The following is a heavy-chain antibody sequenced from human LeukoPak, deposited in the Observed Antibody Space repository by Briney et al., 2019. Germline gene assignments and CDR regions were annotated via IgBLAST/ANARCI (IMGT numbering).Heavy chain of an antibody. D-gene: IGHD6-25*01. CDR3: ARGPTASGLYYFDY. J-gene: IGHJ4*02. V-gene: IGHV3-21*01. CDR2: ISSSSSYT. Sequence: GGSLRLSCAASGFTFSDYTMNWVRQAPGKGLEWVSSISSSSSYTYYADSVKGRFTISRDNAKNSLYLQMNSLRAEDTAVYYCARGPTASGLYYFDYWGQGTLVTVSS. CDR1: GFTFSDYT.